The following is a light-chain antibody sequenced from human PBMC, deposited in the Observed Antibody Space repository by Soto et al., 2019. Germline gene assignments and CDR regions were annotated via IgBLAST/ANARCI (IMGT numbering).Light chain of an antibody. Sequence: SDELTQPPSVSVAPGQTARITCGGNNIVSKSVHWYQQKPGKAPVLVVYDDSDRPSGIPERFSGSNSGNTATLTISRVEAGDEADYYGQVWDSSSDHYVFGTGTKVTVL. J-gene: IGLJ1*01. CDR3: QVWDSSSDHYV. V-gene: IGLV3-21*02. CDR1: NIVSKS. CDR2: DDS.